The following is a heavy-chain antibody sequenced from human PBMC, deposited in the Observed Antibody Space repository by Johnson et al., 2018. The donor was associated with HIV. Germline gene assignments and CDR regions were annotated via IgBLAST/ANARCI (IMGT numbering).Heavy chain of an antibody. Sequence: QVQLVESGGGVVQPGRSLRLSCAASGFTFSSYAMHWVRQAPGKGLEWVAVTSYDGSNKYYADSVKGRFTISRDNSKNTLYLQMNSLRAEDTAVYYCAKGGGLLSAFDIWGQGTMVTVSS. CDR2: TSYDGSNK. V-gene: IGHV3-30-3*01. D-gene: IGHD2-2*01. CDR1: GFTFSSYA. CDR3: AKGGGLLSAFDI. J-gene: IGHJ3*02.